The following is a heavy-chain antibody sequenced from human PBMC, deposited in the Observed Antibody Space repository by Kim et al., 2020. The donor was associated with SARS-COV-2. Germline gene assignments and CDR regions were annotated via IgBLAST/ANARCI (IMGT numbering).Heavy chain of an antibody. Sequence: GGSLRLSCAASGFTFSSYGMHWVRQAPGKGLEWVAVIWYDGSNKYYADSVKGRFTISRDNSKNTLYLQMNSLRAEDTAVYYCAREGRITIFGVVIEGGAFDIWGQGTMVTVSS. V-gene: IGHV3-33*01. J-gene: IGHJ3*02. CDR3: AREGRITIFGVVIEGGAFDI. CDR2: IWYDGSNK. CDR1: GFTFSSYG. D-gene: IGHD3-3*01.